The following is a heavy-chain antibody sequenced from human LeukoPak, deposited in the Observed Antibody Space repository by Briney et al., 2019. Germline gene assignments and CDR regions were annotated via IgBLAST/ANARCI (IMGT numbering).Heavy chain of an antibody. J-gene: IGHJ3*01. Sequence: PGGSLRLSCAASGFTFSTYSMSWVRQAPGKGLEWVANINRDGVEKYYVASVKGRFTISRDNAKNSMYVQMNSLRAEDTAVYYCARGFDGYYGFDLWGQGTMVTVSS. V-gene: IGHV3-7*05. D-gene: IGHD5-24*01. CDR2: INRDGVEK. CDR1: GFTFSTYS. CDR3: ARGFDGYYGFDL.